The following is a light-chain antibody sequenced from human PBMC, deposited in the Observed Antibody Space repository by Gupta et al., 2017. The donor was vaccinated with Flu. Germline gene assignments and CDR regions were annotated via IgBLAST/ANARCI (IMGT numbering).Light chain of an antibody. CDR2: KAS. J-gene: IGKJ1*01. CDR1: QSISSW. Sequence: PSTLSASVGDRVTITCRASQSISSWLAWYQQKPGKAPKLLIYKASSLESGVPSRFSGSGSGTEFTLTISSLQPDDFATYYCQQYKSFSWTFGQGTKVEIK. V-gene: IGKV1-5*03. CDR3: QQYKSFSWT.